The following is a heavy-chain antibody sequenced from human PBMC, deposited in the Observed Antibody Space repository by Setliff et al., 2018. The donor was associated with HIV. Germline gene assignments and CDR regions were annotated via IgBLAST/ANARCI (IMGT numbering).Heavy chain of an antibody. CDR1: GGSFSGRY. CDR3: ARGRRGFSGYGDYYYMDV. Sequence: PSETLSPTCAVYGGSFSGRYWSWIRQLQGKGLEWIGEINHIGTTNYNPSLKSRVTMSVDTSKNQFSLKLNSVTAADTAMYYCARGRRGFSGYGDYYYMDVWGKGTAVTVSS. D-gene: IGHD5-12*01. CDR2: INHIGTT. V-gene: IGHV4-34*01. J-gene: IGHJ6*03.